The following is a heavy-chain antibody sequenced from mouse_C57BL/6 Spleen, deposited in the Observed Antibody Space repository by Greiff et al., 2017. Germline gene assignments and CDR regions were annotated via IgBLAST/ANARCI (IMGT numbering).Heavy chain of an antibody. CDR3: AREGYYGSSPFAY. D-gene: IGHD1-1*01. CDR1: GYAFTNYL. V-gene: IGHV1-54*01. Sequence: VMLVESGAELVRPGTSVKVSCKASGYAFTNYLIEWVKQRPGQGLEWIGVINPGSGGTNYNEKFKGKATLTADKSSSTAYMQLSSLTSEDSAVYFCAREGYYGSSPFAYWGQGTLVTVSA. CDR2: INPGSGGT. J-gene: IGHJ3*01.